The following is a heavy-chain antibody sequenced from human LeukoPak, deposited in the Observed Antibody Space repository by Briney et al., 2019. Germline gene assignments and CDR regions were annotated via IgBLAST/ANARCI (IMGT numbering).Heavy chain of an antibody. J-gene: IGHJ4*02. CDR2: ISSSNSTI. CDR1: GFTFNTYS. D-gene: IGHD2-2*01. CDR3: VKDRCDRTTCPEV. Sequence: GGSLRLSCVASGFTFNTYSMNWVRQAPGKGLEWVSYISSSNSTIYYADSVKGRFSISGDNAKNSLYLQMNSLRAEDTALYYCVKDRCDRTTCPEVWGQGTLVTVSS. V-gene: IGHV3-48*01.